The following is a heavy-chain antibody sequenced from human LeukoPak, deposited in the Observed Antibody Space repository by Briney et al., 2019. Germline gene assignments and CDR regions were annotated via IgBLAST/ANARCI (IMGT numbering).Heavy chain of an antibody. Sequence: ASVKVSCKASGYTFTSYGISWVRQAPGQGLEWMGWISAYNGDTNYAQKLQGRVTMTTDTSTSTAYMELRSLRSDDTAVYYCARDPGPYSGSYHGWFDPWGQGTLVTVSS. CDR3: ARDPGPYSGSYHGWFDP. J-gene: IGHJ5*02. CDR2: ISAYNGDT. CDR1: GYTFTSYG. V-gene: IGHV1-18*01. D-gene: IGHD1-26*01.